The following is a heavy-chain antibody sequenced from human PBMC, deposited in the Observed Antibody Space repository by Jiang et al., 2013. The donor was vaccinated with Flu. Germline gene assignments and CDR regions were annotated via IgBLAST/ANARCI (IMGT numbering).Heavy chain of an antibody. D-gene: IGHD1-26*01. CDR3: ARGRRRGIVGATDWYFDL. CDR1: GYTFTSYA. V-gene: IGHV1-3*01. Sequence: SCKASGYTFTSYAMHWVRQAPGQRLEWMGWINAGNGNTKYSQKFQGRVTITRDTSASTAYMELSSLRSEDTAVYYCARGRRRGIVGATDWYFDLWGRGTLVTVSS. J-gene: IGHJ2*01. CDR2: INAGNGNT.